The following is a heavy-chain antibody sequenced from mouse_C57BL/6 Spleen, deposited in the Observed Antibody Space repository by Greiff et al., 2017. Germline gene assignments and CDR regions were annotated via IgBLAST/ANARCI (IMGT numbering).Heavy chain of an antibody. D-gene: IGHD2-2*01. CDR3: ARLPLWLRGWYIDV. CDR2: INPDSSTI. Sequence: EVMLVESGGGLVQPGGSLKLSCEASGIDFSRYWMSWVRRAPGTGLEWIGEINPDSSTINYAPSLKDKFIISRDNAKNTLYRQMSKFRYEYTALYYCARLPLWLRGWYIDVWGTGTSVTVSS. CDR1: GIDFSRYW. V-gene: IGHV4-1*01. J-gene: IGHJ1*03.